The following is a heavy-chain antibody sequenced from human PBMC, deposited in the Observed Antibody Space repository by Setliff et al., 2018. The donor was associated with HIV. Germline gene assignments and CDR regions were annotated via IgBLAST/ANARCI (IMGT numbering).Heavy chain of an antibody. CDR2: ISAYNGNT. Sequence: ASVKVSCKASGYIFISYGISWVRQAPGQGLEWMGWISAYNGNTNYAQKVQGRVSMTTDTSTSTAYMELRSLRSDDTAVYFCARDSHCSGPSCYSGGQFFDYWGQGTLVTVSS. J-gene: IGHJ4*02. D-gene: IGHD2-15*01. CDR1: GYIFISYG. V-gene: IGHV1-18*01. CDR3: ARDSHCSGPSCYSGGQFFDY.